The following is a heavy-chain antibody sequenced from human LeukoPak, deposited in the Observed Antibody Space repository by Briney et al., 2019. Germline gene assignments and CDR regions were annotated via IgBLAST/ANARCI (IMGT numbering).Heavy chain of an antibody. CDR3: AREAYTAMAHAFDY. CDR1: GGSISSYY. Sequence: PSQTLSLTCTVSGGSISSYYWSWIRQPPGKGLEWIGYFYYSGSTKYNPSLKSRVNISVATSKNQFSLKLSHVTAADAAVYYCAREAYTAMAHAFDYWGQGTLVTVSS. D-gene: IGHD5-18*01. CDR2: FYYSGST. J-gene: IGHJ4*02. V-gene: IGHV4-59*01.